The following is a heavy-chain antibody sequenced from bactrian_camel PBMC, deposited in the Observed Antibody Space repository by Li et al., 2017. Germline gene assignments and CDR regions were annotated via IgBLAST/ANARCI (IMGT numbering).Heavy chain of an antibody. J-gene: IGHJ4*01. Sequence: VQLVESGGGSVQAGGSLRLSCTASGLTFSSYAMSWVRQAPGKGLEWVSGINSVGSTTYYADSVKGRFTISRDNAKDTLYLQMNSLKIEDTAVYYCALGSSRQATMTARGKRTQVTVS. V-gene: IGHV3S40*01. D-gene: IGHD3*01. CDR1: GLTFSSYA. CDR2: INSVGSTT.